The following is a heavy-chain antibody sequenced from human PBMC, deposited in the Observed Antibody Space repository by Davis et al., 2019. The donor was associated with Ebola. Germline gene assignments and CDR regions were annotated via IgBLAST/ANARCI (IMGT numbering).Heavy chain of an antibody. Sequence: AASVKVSCKASGYTFTSYDINWVRQATGQGLEWMGWMNPNSGNTGYAQKFQGRVTMTRENSMSTAYMELSSLKASDTAMYYCARADTVRGAPPHFDYWGQGTLVTVSS. D-gene: IGHD3-10*01. CDR1: GYTFTSYD. CDR2: MNPNSGNT. CDR3: ARADTVRGAPPHFDY. V-gene: IGHV1-8*01. J-gene: IGHJ4*02.